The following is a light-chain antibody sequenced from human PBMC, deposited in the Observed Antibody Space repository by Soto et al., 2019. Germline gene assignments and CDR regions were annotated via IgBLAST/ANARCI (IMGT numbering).Light chain of an antibody. V-gene: IGLV2-14*01. CDR3: SSYTSSGTLV. J-gene: IGLJ2*01. Sequence: QSVLTQPASVSGSPGQSITISCTGTTTDIRRYNYVSWYQHHPDKAPKLILYEVSNRPSGVSDRFSGSKSGTTASLTISGLQPEDEASYYCSSYTSSGTLVFGGGTKLTVI. CDR2: EVS. CDR1: TTDIRRYNY.